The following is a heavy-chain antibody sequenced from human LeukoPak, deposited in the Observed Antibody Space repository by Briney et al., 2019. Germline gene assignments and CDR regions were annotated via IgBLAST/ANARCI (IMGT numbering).Heavy chain of an antibody. D-gene: IGHD5-24*01. CDR3: ARGAGYNYPYYFDY. Sequence: GGSLRLSCAASGFTVSSNYMNWVRQAPGKELEWVSVIYGGGNIYYADSVKGRFTISRDNSKNTLYLQVNSLRAEDTAVYYCARGAGYNYPYYFDYWGQGTLVTVSS. CDR2: IYGGGNI. V-gene: IGHV3-53*01. CDR1: GFTVSSNY. J-gene: IGHJ4*02.